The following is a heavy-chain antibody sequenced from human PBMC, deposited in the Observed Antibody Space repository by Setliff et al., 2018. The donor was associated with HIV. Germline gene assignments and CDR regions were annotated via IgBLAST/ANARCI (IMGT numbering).Heavy chain of an antibody. D-gene: IGHD2-8*02. CDR1: GYTFTSYG. V-gene: IGHV1-18*04. CDR3: ARVSKTYWYSIPRDYYHHMDV. J-gene: IGHJ6*03. CDR2: ISAYNGHT. Sequence: ASVKVSCKASGYTFTSYGISWVRQAPRKGLEWMGWISAYNGHTNYAQKLQGRVTMTTDTSTSTAYMVLRSRRPDDTAVYYCARVSKTYWYSIPRDYYHHMDVWGKGTTVTVSS.